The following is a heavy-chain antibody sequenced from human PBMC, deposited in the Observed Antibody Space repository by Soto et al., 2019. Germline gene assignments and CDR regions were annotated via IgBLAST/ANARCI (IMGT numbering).Heavy chain of an antibody. V-gene: IGHV1-69*01. J-gene: IGHJ6*02. Sequence: QVQVVQSGAEVKKPGSSVKVSCKVSGGIFTNNAISWVRQAPGKGLEWLGGVIPLFDTAYYAQIFRGRLRISADGATPTAYMELSGLTSADPAVYFCATGGHNDGYNFYHGMDVWGQGTTVTVS. CDR2: VIPLFDTA. D-gene: IGHD5-18*01. CDR1: GGIFTNNA. CDR3: ATGGHNDGYNFYHGMDV.